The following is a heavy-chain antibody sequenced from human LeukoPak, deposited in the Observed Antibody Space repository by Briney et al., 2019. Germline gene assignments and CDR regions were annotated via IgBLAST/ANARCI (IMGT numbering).Heavy chain of an antibody. D-gene: IGHD6-13*01. CDR3: AKHFSSNSLGRYFDS. V-gene: IGHV3-23*01. Sequence: GGSLRLSCAASGFTFSSCAMTWVRQAPGKGLEWVSTVSGGGGTTYYADSLKGRFTISRDNSKNTLYLQMNSLKAEDTAIYYCAKHFSSNSLGRYFDSWGQGTLVTVSS. CDR1: GFTFSSCA. CDR2: VSGGGGTT. J-gene: IGHJ4*02.